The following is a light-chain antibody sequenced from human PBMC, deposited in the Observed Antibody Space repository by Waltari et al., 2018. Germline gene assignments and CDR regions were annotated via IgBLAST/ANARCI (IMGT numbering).Light chain of an antibody. V-gene: IGKV1-39*01. Sequence: DIQMTQSPSSLSASVRDRVTITCRASQSIRTFLNWYQQKPGKAPKLLIYDASKLETAVPSRFSGSGSGTEFALTISSLQPEDFATYYCQQSYTTPRTFGQGTKVEIK. CDR3: QQSYTTPRT. J-gene: IGKJ1*01. CDR2: DAS. CDR1: QSIRTF.